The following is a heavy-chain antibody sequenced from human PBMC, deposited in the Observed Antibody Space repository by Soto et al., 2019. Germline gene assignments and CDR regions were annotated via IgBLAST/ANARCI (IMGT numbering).Heavy chain of an antibody. CDR2: ISAGGSNT. CDR1: GFTFSSYA. CDR3: VTDRGGECRSSTCSITSYFDL. Sequence: EVKLLESGGGLVQPGGSLRLSCAVSGFTFSSYAMNWVRQAPGKGLEWVSSISAGGSNTYYAVSVKGRFTISRDKSLNTMYLQMNSLRAEATAVDYCVTDRGGECRSSTCSITSYFDLWGRGTLVTFSA. D-gene: IGHD2-2*01. J-gene: IGHJ2*01. V-gene: IGHV3-23*01.